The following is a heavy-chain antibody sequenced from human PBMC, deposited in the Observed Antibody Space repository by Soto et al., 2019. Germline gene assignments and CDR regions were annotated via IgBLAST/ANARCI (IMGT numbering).Heavy chain of an antibody. CDR2: ISGSGGST. CDR3: AKPNDVVAATLFWSFDL. CDR1: GFTFSSYA. V-gene: IGHV3-23*01. Sequence: EVQLLESGGGLVQPGGSLRLSCAASGFTFSSYAMSWVRQAPGKGLEWVSAISGSGGSTYYAYSVKGRFTISRDNSKNTLYLQMNSRRDEDTAVYYCAKPNDVVAATLFWSFDLWGRGTLVTVSS. J-gene: IGHJ2*01. D-gene: IGHD2-15*01.